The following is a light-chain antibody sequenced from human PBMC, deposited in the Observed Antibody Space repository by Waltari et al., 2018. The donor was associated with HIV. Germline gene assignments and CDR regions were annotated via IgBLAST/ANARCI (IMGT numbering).Light chain of an antibody. CDR1: SSNIGDNT. CDR2: TNT. V-gene: IGLV1-44*01. Sequence: QSVLTQPPSASGTPGQRVTISCSGSSSNIGDNTVNWYQQLPGTAPKLLIYTNTQRRSGVPYLFSCSKSGTSASLAISGLQSEDEADYYCATWDDSLNGHVVFGGGTKLTVL. CDR3: ATWDDSLNGHVV. J-gene: IGLJ2*01.